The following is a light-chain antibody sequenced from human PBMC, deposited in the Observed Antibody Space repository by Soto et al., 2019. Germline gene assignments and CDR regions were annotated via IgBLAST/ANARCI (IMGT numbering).Light chain of an antibody. CDR1: SSDIGGNNF. V-gene: IGLV2-8*01. CDR2: GVI. CDR3: SSYGGRTNLVV. Sequence: QSALTQPPSASGSPGQSVTISCTGTSSDIGGNNFVSCYQHHPGKAPKLMLYGVIKRPSGVPARYSGSKSGNTASLTVSGLQAEDEADYYCSSYGGRTNLVVFGGGTKVTVL. J-gene: IGLJ2*01.